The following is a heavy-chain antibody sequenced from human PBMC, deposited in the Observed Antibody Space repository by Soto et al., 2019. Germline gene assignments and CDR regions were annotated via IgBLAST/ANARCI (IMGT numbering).Heavy chain of an antibody. J-gene: IGHJ4*02. CDR2: ISYDGSNK. D-gene: IGHD2-15*01. V-gene: IGHV3-30*18. CDR1: GFTFSSYG. Sequence: QVQLVESGGGVVQPGRSLRLSCAASGFTFSSYGMHWVRQAPGRGLEWVAVISYDGSNKYYADSVKGRFTISRDNSKNTLYLQTNSLRAEDTAVYYCAKGLTREGSPSWGQGTQVTVSS. CDR3: AKGLTREGSPS.